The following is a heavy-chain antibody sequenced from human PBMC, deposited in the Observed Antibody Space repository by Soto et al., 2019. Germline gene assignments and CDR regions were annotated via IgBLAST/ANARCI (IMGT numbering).Heavy chain of an antibody. D-gene: IGHD3-10*01. J-gene: IGHJ6*02. CDR2: IQYNGYS. V-gene: IGHV4-59*08. Sequence: QVQLQESGPGLVKPSETLSLTCTVSGGSITNYYCSWFRQPPGKGLEWIGYIQYNGYSAYNLSLKRRVTMSMDTSKTQFSPMLEAVTATDTPVYYCARHGFGSLHGLVDVWGQGTTVIVSS. CDR1: GGSITNYY. CDR3: ARHGFGSLHGLVDV.